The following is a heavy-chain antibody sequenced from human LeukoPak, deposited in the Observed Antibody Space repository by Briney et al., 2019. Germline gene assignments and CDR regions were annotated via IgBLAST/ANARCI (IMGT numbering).Heavy chain of an antibody. CDR1: GFTFSSYA. CDR3: AKVGGGYYYMDV. CDR2: ISGRDGSS. V-gene: IGHV3-23*01. J-gene: IGHJ6*03. Sequence: GGSLRLSCAASGFTFSSYAMSWVRQAPGKGLQWVSTISGRDGSSYYADSAEGRFTISRDNSKNTLYLQMNSLRAEDTAVYYCAKVGGGYYYMDVWGKGTTVTISS.